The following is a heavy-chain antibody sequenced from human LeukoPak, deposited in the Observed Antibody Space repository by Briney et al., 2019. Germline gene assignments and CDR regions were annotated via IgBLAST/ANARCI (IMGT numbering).Heavy chain of an antibody. CDR1: GFTFSSYG. Sequence: GGTLRLSCAASGFTFSSYGMSWVRQAPGKGLEWVSGISGSGGSTYYADSVKGRFTISRDNSKNTLYLQMNSLRAEDTAVYYCAKEVWNYYWYFDLWGRGTLVTVSS. CDR3: AKEVWNYYWYFDL. J-gene: IGHJ2*01. D-gene: IGHD1-7*01. V-gene: IGHV3-23*01. CDR2: ISGSGGST.